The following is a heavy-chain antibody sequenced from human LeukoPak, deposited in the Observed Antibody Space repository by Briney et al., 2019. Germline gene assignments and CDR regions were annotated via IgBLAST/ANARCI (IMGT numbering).Heavy chain of an antibody. CDR2: IYYSGNT. D-gene: IGHD3-22*01. V-gene: IGHV4-39*01. J-gene: IGHJ1*01. Sequence: SETLSLTCTVSGGSISRSSYYWGWIRQPPGKGLEWIGSIYYSGNTYYSPSLKSRVTISVDTSKNQFSLKLSSVTAADTAVYYCARQSKGIIVITDFQHWGQGTLVTVSS. CDR1: GGSISRSSYY. CDR3: ARQSKGIIVITDFQH.